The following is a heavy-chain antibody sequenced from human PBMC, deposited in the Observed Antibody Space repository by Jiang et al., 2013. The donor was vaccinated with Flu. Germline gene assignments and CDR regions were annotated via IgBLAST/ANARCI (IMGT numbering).Heavy chain of an antibody. CDR2: IRFDGSTT. D-gene: IGHD2-15*01. CDR1: GFSFSYYA. Sequence: GVVQPGGSLRLSCAASGFSFSYYAMYWVRQPSGKGLEWLASIRFDGSTTSYADSVKGRFTISRDNPKNTLYLQMNSLRSEDTAVYYCATLRGSSFDTYLLDSWGQGTLVTVSS. J-gene: IGHJ4*02. CDR3: ATLRGSSFDTYLLDS. V-gene: IGHV3-30*02.